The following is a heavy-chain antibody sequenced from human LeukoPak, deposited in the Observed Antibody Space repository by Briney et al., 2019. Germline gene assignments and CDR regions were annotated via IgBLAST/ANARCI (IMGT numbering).Heavy chain of an antibody. CDR2: ISSSSSYI. CDR3: ARDCSSTSCYFDY. J-gene: IGHJ4*02. D-gene: IGHD2-2*01. CDR1: GFTLSSYS. V-gene: IGHV3-21*01. Sequence: GGSLRPSCAASGFTLSSYSMNWVRRAPAEGLGWVSSISSSSSYIYYADSVKGRFTISRDNAKNSLYLQMNSLRAEDTAVYYCARDCSSTSCYFDYWGQGTLVTLSS.